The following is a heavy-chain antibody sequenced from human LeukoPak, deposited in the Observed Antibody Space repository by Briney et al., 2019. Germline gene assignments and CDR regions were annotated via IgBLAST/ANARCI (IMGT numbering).Heavy chain of an antibody. CDR2: IYSSGST. Sequence: PSETLSLTCTVSGGSISSSPYYWGWIRQTPGKGLEWIGSIYSSGSTYYNPSLKSRVTISVDTSKNQISLKLSSVTAADTAVYYCAGRPTGPPKYYFDYWGQGTLVTVSS. V-gene: IGHV4-39*01. J-gene: IGHJ4*02. D-gene: IGHD6-6*01. CDR1: GGSISSSPYY. CDR3: AGRPTGPPKYYFDY.